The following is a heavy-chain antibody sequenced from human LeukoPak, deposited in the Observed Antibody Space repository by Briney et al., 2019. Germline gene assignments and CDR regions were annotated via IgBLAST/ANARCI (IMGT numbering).Heavy chain of an antibody. CDR2: ISNSGHLM. V-gene: IGHV3-48*03. Sequence: GGSLRLSCAASGFSFSSSAMNWVRQAPGKGLEWISYISNSGHLMYYADSVKGRFTISGDNAKNSLYLQMNSLRAEDMAVYYCATYTTSRVFYMWGQGTMVAVSS. CDR3: ATYTTSRVFYM. CDR1: GFSFSSSA. D-gene: IGHD2-2*02. J-gene: IGHJ3*02.